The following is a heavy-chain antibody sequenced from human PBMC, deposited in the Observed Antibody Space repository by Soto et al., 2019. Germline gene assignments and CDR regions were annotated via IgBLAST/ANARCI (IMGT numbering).Heavy chain of an antibody. J-gene: IGHJ5*02. Sequence: PSETLSLTCTVSGGSINSGDYSGTWIRQPPGKGLEWIGYIYHSGSTLYNPSLKSRVTISVDKSKNQFSLKLSSVTAADTAVYYCARDQLEGNWFDPWGQGTLVTVSS. CDR3: ARDQLEGNWFDP. CDR1: GGSINSGDYS. D-gene: IGHD1-1*01. V-gene: IGHV4-30-2*01. CDR2: IYHSGST.